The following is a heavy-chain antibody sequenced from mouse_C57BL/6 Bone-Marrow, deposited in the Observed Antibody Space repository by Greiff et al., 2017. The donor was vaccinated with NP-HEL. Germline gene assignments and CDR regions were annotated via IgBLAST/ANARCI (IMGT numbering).Heavy chain of an antibody. J-gene: IGHJ3*01. CDR1: GYSITSGYY. CDR2: ISYDGSN. D-gene: IGHD3-3*01. V-gene: IGHV3-6*01. CDR3: ATGTAWFAY. Sequence: EVQVVESGPGLVKPSQSLSLTCSVTGYSITSGYYWNWIRQFPGNKLEWMGYISYDGSNNYNPSLKNRISITRDTSKNQFCLKLNSVTTEDTATYDCATGTAWFAYWGQATLVTVAA.